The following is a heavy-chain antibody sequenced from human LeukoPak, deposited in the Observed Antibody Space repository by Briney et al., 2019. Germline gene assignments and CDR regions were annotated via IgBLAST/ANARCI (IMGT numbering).Heavy chain of an antibody. CDR1: GFTFDDYA. CDR3: ASGLEDAVVPAAIDDYYMDV. D-gene: IGHD2-2*01. J-gene: IGHJ6*03. V-gene: IGHV3-9*01. Sequence: GGSLRLSCAASGFTFDDYAMHWVRQAPGKGLEWVSGISWNSGSIGYADSVKGRFTISRDNAKNSLYLQMNSLRAEDTAVYYCASGLEDAVVPAAIDDYYMDVWGKGTTVTVSS. CDR2: ISWNSGSI.